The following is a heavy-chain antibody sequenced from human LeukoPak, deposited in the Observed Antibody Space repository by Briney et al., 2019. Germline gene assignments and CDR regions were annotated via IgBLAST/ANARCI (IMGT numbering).Heavy chain of an antibody. D-gene: IGHD6-13*01. CDR3: AGPGPAAAGKRYFDL. CDR1: GGTFSSYY. V-gene: IGHV1-46*01. J-gene: IGHJ2*01. CDR2: INPSGGST. Sequence: ASVKVSCKASGGTFSSYYMHWVRQAPGQGLEWMGIINPSGGSTSYAQKFQGRVTMTRDTSTSTVYMELSSLRSEDTAVYYCAGPGPAAAGKRYFDLWGRGTLVTVSS.